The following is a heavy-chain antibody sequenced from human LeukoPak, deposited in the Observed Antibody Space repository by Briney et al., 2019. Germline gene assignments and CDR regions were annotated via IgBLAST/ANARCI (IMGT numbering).Heavy chain of an antibody. CDR3: ARDEGYYYDSSDY. V-gene: IGHV3-48*03. D-gene: IGHD3-22*01. Sequence: GGSLRLSCAASGFTFSSYEMNWVRQAPGKGLEWVSYISSSGSTICYADSVKGRFTISRDNAKSSLYLQMNSLRAEDTAVYYCARDEGYYYDSSDYWGQGTLVTVSS. CDR1: GFTFSSYE. CDR2: ISSSGSTI. J-gene: IGHJ4*02.